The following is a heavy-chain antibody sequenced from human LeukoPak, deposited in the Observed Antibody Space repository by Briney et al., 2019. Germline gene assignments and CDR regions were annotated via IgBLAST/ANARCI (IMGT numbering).Heavy chain of an antibody. CDR1: GFTFSSYG. CDR2: INHSGST. Sequence: GSLRLSCAASGFTFSSYGMSWVRQAPGKGLEWIGEINHSGSTNYNPSLKSRVIISVDTSKNQFSLKLNSVTAADTAVYYCARALKSGVGEVHIPDYWGQGTLVTVSS. CDR3: ARALKSGVGEVHIPDY. J-gene: IGHJ4*02. D-gene: IGHD3-10*01. V-gene: IGHV4-34*01.